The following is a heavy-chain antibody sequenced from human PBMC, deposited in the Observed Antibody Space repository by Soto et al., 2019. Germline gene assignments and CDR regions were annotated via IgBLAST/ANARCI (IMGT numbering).Heavy chain of an antibody. Sequence: GGSLRLSCAASGFTFSSYSMNWVRQAPGKGLEWVSSISSSSSYIYYADSVKGRFTISRDNAKNSLYLQMNSLRAEDTAVYYCARDWWLRFGGPYFDYWGQGTLVTVSS. CDR2: ISSSSSYI. CDR3: ARDWWLRFGGPYFDY. D-gene: IGHD5-12*01. V-gene: IGHV3-21*01. J-gene: IGHJ4*02. CDR1: GFTFSSYS.